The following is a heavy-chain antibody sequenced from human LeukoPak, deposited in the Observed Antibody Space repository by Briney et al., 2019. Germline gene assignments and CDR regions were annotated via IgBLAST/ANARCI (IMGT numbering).Heavy chain of an antibody. CDR3: ARLNLIGSSPVHHYDF. D-gene: IGHD6-13*01. Sequence: PSETLSLTCIASGGSISSYCWSWIRQPPGKGLECIASMCSSGRANYNPSLKSRVTISVDTSKNQFSLKLSFVTAADTAVYYCARLNLIGSSPVHHYDFWGQGTLVTVSS. CDR1: GGSISSYC. J-gene: IGHJ4*02. CDR2: MCSSGRA. V-gene: IGHV4-59*08.